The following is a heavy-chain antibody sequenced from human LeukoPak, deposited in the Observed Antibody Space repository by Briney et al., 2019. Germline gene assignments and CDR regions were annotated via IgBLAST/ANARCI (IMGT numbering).Heavy chain of an antibody. CDR3: AKGGSGTYYVRGVAY. J-gene: IGHJ4*02. D-gene: IGHD1-26*01. CDR2: ISWNSGTI. Sequence: PGGSLRLSCAASGFTFDDYAMHWVRQAPGKGLEWVSGISWNSGTIGYADSVKGRFTISRDNAKKSLYLQMNSLRPEDMALYSCAKGGSGTYYVRGVAYWGQGTLVTVSS. V-gene: IGHV3-9*03. CDR1: GFTFDDYA.